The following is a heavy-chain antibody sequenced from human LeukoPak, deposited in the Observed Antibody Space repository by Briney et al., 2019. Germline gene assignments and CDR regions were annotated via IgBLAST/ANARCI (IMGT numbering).Heavy chain of an antibody. CDR2: IYYSGST. Sequence: XYWSWIRQPPGKGLEWIGYIYYSGSTNYNPSLKSRVTISVDTSKNQFSLKLSSVTAADTAVYYCARERAVTTLQYFDYWGQGTLVTVSS. CDR1: XY. D-gene: IGHD4-17*01. V-gene: IGHV4-59*01. J-gene: IGHJ4*02. CDR3: ARERAVTTLQYFDY.